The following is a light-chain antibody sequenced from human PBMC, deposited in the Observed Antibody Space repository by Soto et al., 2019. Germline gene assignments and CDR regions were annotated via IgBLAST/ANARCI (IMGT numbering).Light chain of an antibody. CDR3: QHYGSSPPLT. V-gene: IGKV3-20*01. CDR2: GAS. Sequence: EFVLTQSPGTLSLSPGERATLSCRASQSVSSTFLAWYQHKPGQAPRLLIYGASTRGTAIPDRFSGSGSGTDVTLTISRLEPEDFAVYYCQHYGSSPPLTFGGGTKVEIK. J-gene: IGKJ4*01. CDR1: QSVSSTF.